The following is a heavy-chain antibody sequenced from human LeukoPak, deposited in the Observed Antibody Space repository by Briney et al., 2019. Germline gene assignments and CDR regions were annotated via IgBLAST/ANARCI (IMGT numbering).Heavy chain of an antibody. Sequence: PSETLSLTCAVSGYSISSGYYWGWIRQPPGKGLEWIGSIYHGGSTYYNPSLKSRVTISVDTSKNQFSLTLSSVTAADTAVYYCARDETFSYGSFGHWGQGTLVTVSS. CDR2: IYHGGST. CDR1: GYSISSGYY. V-gene: IGHV4-38-2*02. CDR3: ARDETFSYGSFGH. D-gene: IGHD5-18*01. J-gene: IGHJ4*02.